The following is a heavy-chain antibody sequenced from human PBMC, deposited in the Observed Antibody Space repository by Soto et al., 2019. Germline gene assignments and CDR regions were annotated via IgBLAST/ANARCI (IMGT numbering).Heavy chain of an antibody. J-gene: IGHJ3*02. V-gene: IGHV3-23*01. Sequence: GGSLRLSCTASGFTFSSYAMSWVRQAPGKGLEWVSAISGSGGSTYYADSVKGRFTISRDNSKNTLYLQMNSLRAEDTAVYYCAREIIAARRGNAFDIWGQGTMVTVSS. CDR1: GFTFSSYA. CDR2: ISGSGGST. D-gene: IGHD6-6*01. CDR3: AREIIAARRGNAFDI.